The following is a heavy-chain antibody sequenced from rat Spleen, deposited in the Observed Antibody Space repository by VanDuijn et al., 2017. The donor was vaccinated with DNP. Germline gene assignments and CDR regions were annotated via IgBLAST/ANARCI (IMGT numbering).Heavy chain of an antibody. Sequence: EVQLVESDGGLVQPGRSLKLSCAASGFTFSDYYMAWVRQAPTKGLEWVATISYDGSSTYYRDSVKGRFTISRDNAKSTLYLQMDSLRSEDTATYYCARHRPGITYSYVMDAWGQGVLVTVSS. CDR1: GFTFSDYY. CDR3: ARHRPGITYSYVMDA. CDR2: ISYDGSST. V-gene: IGHV5-29*01. D-gene: IGHD1-4*01. J-gene: IGHJ4*01.